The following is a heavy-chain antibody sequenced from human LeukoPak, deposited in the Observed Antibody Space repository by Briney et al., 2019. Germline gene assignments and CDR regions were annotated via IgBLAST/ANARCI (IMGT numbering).Heavy chain of an antibody. D-gene: IGHD3-10*01. V-gene: IGHV3-30*18. J-gene: IGHJ4*02. Sequence: PGRSLRLSCAASGFTFSSYGMHWVRQAPGKGLECVAVISYDGSNKYYADSVKGRFTISRDNSKNTLYLQMNSLRAEDTAVYYCAKPYGSGSYYNVPHYFDYWGQGTLVTVSS. CDR1: GFTFSSYG. CDR2: ISYDGSNK. CDR3: AKPYGSGSYYNVPHYFDY.